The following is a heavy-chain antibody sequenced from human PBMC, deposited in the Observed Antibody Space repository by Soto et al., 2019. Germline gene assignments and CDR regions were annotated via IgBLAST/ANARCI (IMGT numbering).Heavy chain of an antibody. CDR3: ARGSGYYGSGSYRYYYGMDV. V-gene: IGHV1-69*13. CDR1: GGTFSSYA. D-gene: IGHD3-10*01. CDR2: IIPIFGTA. J-gene: IGHJ6*02. Sequence: VASVKVSCKASGGTFSSYAISWVRQAPGQGLEWMGGIIPIFGTANYAQKFQGRVTITADESTSTAYMELSSLRSEDTAVYYCARGSGYYGSGSYRYYYGMDVWGQGTTVTVSS.